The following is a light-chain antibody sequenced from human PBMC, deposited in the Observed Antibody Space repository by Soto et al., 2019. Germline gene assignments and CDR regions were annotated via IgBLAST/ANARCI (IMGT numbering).Light chain of an antibody. CDR2: GAS. V-gene: IGKV3-20*01. CDR1: QRVSSSY. CDR3: QQYGSSPYT. Sequence: IVLTQSPGTLSLSPGERATLSCRASQRVSSSYLSWYQQKPGQAPRILIYGASSRATGIPDRFSGSGSGTDFTLTISRLEPEDFAVYYCQQYGSSPYTFGQGTKLEIK. J-gene: IGKJ2*01.